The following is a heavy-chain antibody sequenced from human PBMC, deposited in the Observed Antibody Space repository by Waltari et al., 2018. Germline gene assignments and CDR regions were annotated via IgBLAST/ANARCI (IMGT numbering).Heavy chain of an antibody. J-gene: IGHJ4*02. CDR3: ARLQWLVRVFDY. CDR1: GGSISSSSYY. Sequence: QLQLQESGPGLVKPSETLSLTCTVSGGSISSSSYYWGWIRQPPGKGLEWIGSSNYSGSTYDNPSLTRRVTISVVTSKTQLSVKLSSVTAADTAVDYCARLQWLVRVFDYWGQGTLVTVSS. D-gene: IGHD6-19*01. V-gene: IGHV4-39*07. CDR2: SNYSGST.